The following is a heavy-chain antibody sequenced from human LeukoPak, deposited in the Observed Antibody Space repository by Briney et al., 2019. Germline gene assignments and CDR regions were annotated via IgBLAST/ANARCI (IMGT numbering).Heavy chain of an antibody. CDR1: GFTFSSYS. V-gene: IGHV3-21*06. Sequence: GGSLRLPCAASGFTFSSYSMHWVRQAPGKGLEWVSSITSSSAYIYYADSVKGRFTISRDNAKNSLYLQMNSLRAEDTAVYYCARGSAGATRGAYWGQGTLITVSS. J-gene: IGHJ4*02. CDR2: ITSSSAYI. CDR3: ARGSAGATRGAY. D-gene: IGHD1-26*01.